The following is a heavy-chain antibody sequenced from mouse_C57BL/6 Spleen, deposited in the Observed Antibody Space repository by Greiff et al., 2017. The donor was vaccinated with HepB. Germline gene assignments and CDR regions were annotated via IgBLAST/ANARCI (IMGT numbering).Heavy chain of an antibody. D-gene: IGHD1-1*01. J-gene: IGHJ2*01. CDR3: ARDPYYGYFDY. V-gene: IGHV3-6*01. CDR1: GYSFTSGYY. Sequence: EVKLLESGPGLVKPSQSLSLSCSVTGYSFTSGYYWFLIRQLPGYKLVWMSYISYDGSNNYNPSLKNRISITRDTSKNQFFLKLNSVTTEDTATYYCARDPYYGYFDYWGQGTTLTVSS. CDR2: ISYDGSN.